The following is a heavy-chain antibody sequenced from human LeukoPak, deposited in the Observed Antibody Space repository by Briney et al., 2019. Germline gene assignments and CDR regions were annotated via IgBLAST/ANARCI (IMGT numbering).Heavy chain of an antibody. D-gene: IGHD6-13*01. CDR3: ARDRGSSSWYGIYYYGMDV. V-gene: IGHV1-18*01. CDR1: GYTFTSYG. J-gene: IGHJ6*02. CDR2: ISAYNGNT. Sequence: ASVKVSCKASGYTFTSYGISWVRQAPGQGLEWMGWISAYNGNTNYAQKLQGRVTMTTDTSTSTAYMELRSLRSDDTAVYYCARDRGSSSWYGIYYYGMDVWGQGTTVTVSS.